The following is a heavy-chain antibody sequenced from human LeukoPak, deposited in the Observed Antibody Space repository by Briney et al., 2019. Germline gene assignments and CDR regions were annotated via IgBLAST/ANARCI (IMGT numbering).Heavy chain of an antibody. Sequence: GGSLRLSCAASGFTFSSYSMNWVRQAPGKGLEWVSSISSSSYIYYADSVKGRFTISRDNAKNSLYLQMNSLRAEDTAVYYCARCSGGSCSADYWGRGTLVTVSS. D-gene: IGHD2-15*01. J-gene: IGHJ4*02. V-gene: IGHV3-21*01. CDR2: ISSSSYI. CDR3: ARCSGGSCSADY. CDR1: GFTFSSYS.